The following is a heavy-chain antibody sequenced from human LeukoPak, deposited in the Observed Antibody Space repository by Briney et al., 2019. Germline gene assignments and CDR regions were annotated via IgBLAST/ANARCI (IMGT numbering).Heavy chain of an antibody. Sequence: SETLSLTCTVSGGSISSGSYYWSWIRQPAGKGLEWIGRIYASGNTNYNPSLKGRVTMTVDTSKNQFSLNLSSVTAADTAVYYCARGRGSSWYYFDSWGQGTLVTVSS. CDR3: ARGRGSSWYYFDS. D-gene: IGHD6-13*01. CDR1: GGSISSGSYY. J-gene: IGHJ4*02. CDR2: IYASGNT. V-gene: IGHV4-61*02.